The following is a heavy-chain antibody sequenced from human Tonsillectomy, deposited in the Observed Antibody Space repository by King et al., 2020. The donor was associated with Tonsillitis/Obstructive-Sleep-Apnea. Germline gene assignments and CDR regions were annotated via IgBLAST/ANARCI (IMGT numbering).Heavy chain of an antibody. Sequence: VQLVESGAEVKKPGASVKVSCKAYGYTFTRYYIHWVRQAPGQGLEWLGIINPSESIPTYSQRFQGRVTMTRDTSTSTVHMELSSLRSEDTAVYYCARDDRDDRYFDYWGQGTLVTVTS. CDR3: ARDDRDDRYFDY. CDR2: INPSESIP. CDR1: GYTFTRYY. V-gene: IGHV1-46*01. D-gene: IGHD3-22*01. J-gene: IGHJ4*02.